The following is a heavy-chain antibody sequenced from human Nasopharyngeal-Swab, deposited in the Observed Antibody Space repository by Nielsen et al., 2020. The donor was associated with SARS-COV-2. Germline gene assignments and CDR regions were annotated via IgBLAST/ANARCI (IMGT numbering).Heavy chain of an antibody. CDR1: GFTFSSYS. D-gene: IGHD1-26*01. J-gene: IGHJ3*02. CDR3: AREVRGSYWPAFDI. CDR2: IKQDGSEK. V-gene: IGHV3-7*01. Sequence: GGSLRLSCAASGFTFSSYSMNWVRQAPGKGLEWVANIKQDGSEKYYVDSVKGRFTISRDNAKNSLYLQMNSLRAEDTAVYYCAREVRGSYWPAFDIWGQGTMVTVSS.